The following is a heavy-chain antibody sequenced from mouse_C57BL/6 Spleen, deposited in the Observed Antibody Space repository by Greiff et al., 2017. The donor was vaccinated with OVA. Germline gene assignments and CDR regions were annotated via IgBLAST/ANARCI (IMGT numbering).Heavy chain of an antibody. J-gene: IGHJ2*01. V-gene: IGHV1-64*01. CDR2: IHPNSGST. CDR3: AREGMVTTGYYLDY. D-gene: IGHD2-2*01. CDR1: GYTFTSYW. Sequence: QVQLQQPGAELVKPGASVKLSCKASGYTFTSYWMHWVKQRPGQGLEWIGMIHPNSGSTNYTEKFKSKATLPVDKSSSTAYMQLSSLTSEEYAVYYCAREGMVTTGYYLDYWGQGTTLTVSS.